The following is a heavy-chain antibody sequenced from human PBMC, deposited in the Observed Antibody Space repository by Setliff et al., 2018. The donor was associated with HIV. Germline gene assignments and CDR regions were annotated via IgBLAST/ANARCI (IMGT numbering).Heavy chain of an antibody. CDR1: GYTFTSYG. CDR3: ARDSRGFGDSGY. V-gene: IGHV1-46*01. J-gene: IGHJ4*02. CDR2: INPNDGET. D-gene: IGHD3-10*01. Sequence: ASVKVSCKASGYTFTSYGISWVRQAPGQGLEWMGVINPNDGETVYAPNFHGRVTMARDTSTTTVYMDISSLKFEDTAIYYCARDSRGFGDSGYWGQGTLVTVSS.